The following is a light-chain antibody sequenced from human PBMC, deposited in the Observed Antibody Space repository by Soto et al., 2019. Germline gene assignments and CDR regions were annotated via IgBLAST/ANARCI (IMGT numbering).Light chain of an antibody. J-gene: IGKJ1*01. CDR1: QNFGSTY. CDR3: QQYGSSGT. CDR2: GAS. Sequence: PGARAPLSCMASQNFGSTYLAWYQQKRGQAPRFLIYGASSRATGIPDRFSGSGSGTDFTLTISRLEPEDFAVYYCQQYGSSGTFGQGTKVDIK. V-gene: IGKV3-20*01.